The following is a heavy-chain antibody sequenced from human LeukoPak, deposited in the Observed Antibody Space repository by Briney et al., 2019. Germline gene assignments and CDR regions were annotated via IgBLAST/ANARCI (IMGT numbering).Heavy chain of an antibody. D-gene: IGHD4-17*01. V-gene: IGHV4-34*01. CDR3: TRMTTGHDY. Sequence: PSETLSLTCAVSGVSFNDYYWSWVRQPPGKGLEWIGEINHSGYTNDSPSLKSRVTLSIDTSRKQFSLNLRSVTVADTGTYYCTRMTTGHDYWGQGTLVTVSS. CDR1: GVSFNDYY. CDR2: INHSGYT. J-gene: IGHJ4*02.